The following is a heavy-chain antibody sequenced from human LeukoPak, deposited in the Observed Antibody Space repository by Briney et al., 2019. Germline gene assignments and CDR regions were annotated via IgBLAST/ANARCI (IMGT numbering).Heavy chain of an antibody. CDR1: GYTFSDYY. V-gene: IGHV1-2*02. CDR2: INPNSGVT. J-gene: IGHJ4*02. CDR3: ASEAYSSSWYYFDY. Sequence: ASVKVSCKASGYTFSDYYLHWVRQAPGQGLEWMGWINPNSGVTNYAQKFQGRVTMTRDTSISTAYMELSRLRSDDTAVYYCASEAYSSSWYYFDYWGQGTLVTVSS. D-gene: IGHD6-13*01.